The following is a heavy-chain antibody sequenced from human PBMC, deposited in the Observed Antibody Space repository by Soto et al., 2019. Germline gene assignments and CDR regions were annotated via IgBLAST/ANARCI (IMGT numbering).Heavy chain of an antibody. D-gene: IGHD2-15*01. CDR3: AHSPVVVVADYYYDYGMDV. Sequence: QITLKESGPTLVKPTQTLTLTCTFSGFSLSTSGVGVGWIRRPPGKAMEWLALIYWDDDKRYSPSLKSRPTITNDTSKNRVVPTMTNMNPVDTATDYCAHSPVVVVADYYYDYGMDVWGQGTTVTVSS. CDR2: IYWDDDK. J-gene: IGHJ6*02. CDR1: GFSLSTSGVG. V-gene: IGHV2-5*02.